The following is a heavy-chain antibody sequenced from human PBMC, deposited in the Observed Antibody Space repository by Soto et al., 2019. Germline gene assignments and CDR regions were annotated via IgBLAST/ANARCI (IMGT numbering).Heavy chain of an antibody. CDR1: GGTFSSYT. CDR2: VIPILGIA. CDR3: ARGRNMGRGRWCEP. Sequence: QVQLVQSGAEVKKPGSSVKVSCKASGGTFSSYTISWVRQAPGQGLEWMGRVIPILGIANYAQKFQGRVTITTDKRSGTACMEVSGVGSEDAGVYYCARGRNMGRGRWCEPWGEGALVTVSS. D-gene: IGHD3-10*01. V-gene: IGHV1-69*02. J-gene: IGHJ5*02.